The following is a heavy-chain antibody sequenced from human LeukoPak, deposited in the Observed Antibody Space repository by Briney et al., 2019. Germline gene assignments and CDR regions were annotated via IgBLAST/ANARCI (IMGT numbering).Heavy chain of an antibody. J-gene: IGHJ4*02. CDR3: ARTWGVGIEYYFDY. Sequence: ASVKVSCKASVYTFTGYYMHVVRQAPGQELEWMGGINIKGGGKNIAQNFQGRVTMPREPSNSTAYLEMGRLRSDEPAGYYWARTWGVGIEYYFDYWGQGTLVTVSS. CDR1: VYTFTGYY. V-gene: IGHV1-2*02. D-gene: IGHD2-21*01. CDR2: INIKGGGK.